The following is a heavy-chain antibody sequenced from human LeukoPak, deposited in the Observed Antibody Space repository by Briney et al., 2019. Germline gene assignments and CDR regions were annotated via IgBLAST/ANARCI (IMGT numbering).Heavy chain of an antibody. CDR1: GFTFSSYA. J-gene: IGHJ4*02. CDR2: ISHDGSHK. D-gene: IGHD2-2*01. V-gene: IGHV3-30*04. Sequence: GGSLRLSCAASGFTFSSYAMHWVRQAPGKGLEWVAVISHDGSHKYYADSVKGRFTISRSNSKNTLYLQMNSLRAEDTAVYYCANQYPGWGQGTLVTVSS. CDR3: ANQYPG.